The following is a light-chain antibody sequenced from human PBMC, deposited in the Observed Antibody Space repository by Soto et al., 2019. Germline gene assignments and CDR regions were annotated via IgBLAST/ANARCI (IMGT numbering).Light chain of an antibody. V-gene: IGKV3-15*01. CDR1: QSVSNN. J-gene: IGKJ4*01. CDR2: GAS. CDR3: QQYNSWPLT. Sequence: EIVMTQSPATLSVSPGERATLSCRASQSVSNNLAWYKQKPGQAPRLLIYGASTRATGIPARFSGSGSGTELTLTLSSLQSEEFAVYDFQQYNSWPLTFGGGTKVAIK.